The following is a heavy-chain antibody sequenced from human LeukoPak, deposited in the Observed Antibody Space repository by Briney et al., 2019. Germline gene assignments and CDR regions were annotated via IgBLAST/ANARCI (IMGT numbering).Heavy chain of an antibody. CDR1: GFTFSSYA. CDR2: ISGSGGST. D-gene: IGHD6-19*01. CDR3: AKDEGLYSSGWYGEGWYFDY. Sequence: PGGSLRLSCAASGFTFSSYAMSWVRQAPGKGLERVSAISGSGGSTYYADSVKGRFTISRDNSKNTLYLQMNSLRAEDTAVYYCAKDEGLYSSGWYGEGWYFDYWGQGTLVTVSS. J-gene: IGHJ4*02. V-gene: IGHV3-23*01.